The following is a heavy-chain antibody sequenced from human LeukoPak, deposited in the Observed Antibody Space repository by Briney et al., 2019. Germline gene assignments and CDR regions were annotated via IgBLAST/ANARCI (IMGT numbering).Heavy chain of an antibody. CDR1: GFTFSSYG. CDR3: AKGGGYEAQYYYYYLDV. D-gene: IGHD5-12*01. J-gene: IGHJ6*03. Sequence: GRSLRLSCAASGFTFSSYGMHWVRQAPGKGLEWVAVISYDGSNKYYADSVKGRFTISRDSSKNTLYLQMKSLRAEDTAVYYCAKGGGYEAQYYYYYLDVWGKGTTVTISS. CDR2: ISYDGSNK. V-gene: IGHV3-30*18.